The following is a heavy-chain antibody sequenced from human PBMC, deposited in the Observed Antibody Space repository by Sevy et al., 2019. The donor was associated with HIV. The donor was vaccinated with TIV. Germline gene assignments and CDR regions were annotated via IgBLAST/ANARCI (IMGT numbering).Heavy chain of an antibody. CDR2: IYPGDSDT. V-gene: IGHV5-51*01. Sequence: GESLKISCKGSGYSFSSYWIAWVRQMPGKGLEWMGIIYPGDSDTRHSPSFQGQVTISADRSISTAHLQGSSLKASDTAMYYCTRQPKVGSDYYDRSGYHFFDYWGQGTLVTVSS. J-gene: IGHJ4*02. CDR1: GYSFSSYW. D-gene: IGHD3-22*01. CDR3: TRQPKVGSDYYDRSGYHFFDY.